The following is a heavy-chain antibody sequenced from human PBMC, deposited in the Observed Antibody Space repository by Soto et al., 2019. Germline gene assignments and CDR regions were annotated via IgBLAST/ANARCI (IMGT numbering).Heavy chain of an antibody. V-gene: IGHV3-9*01. Sequence: PGGSLRLSCAASGFTFDDYAMHWVRQAPGKGLEWVSRISWNSGSIGYADSVKGRFTISRDNAKKFLYLQMSSLRAEDTAFYYCARHKGPEGNNWFYFDYWGQGT. CDR1: GFTFDDYA. CDR2: ISWNSGSI. CDR3: ARHKGPEGNNWFYFDY. D-gene: IGHD1-1*01. J-gene: IGHJ4*02.